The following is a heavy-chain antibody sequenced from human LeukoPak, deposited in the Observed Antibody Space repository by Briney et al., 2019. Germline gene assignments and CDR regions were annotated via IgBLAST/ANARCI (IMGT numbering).Heavy chain of an antibody. Sequence: QPGRSLRLSCAASGFTFSSYGMHWVRQAPGKGLEWVAVISYDGSNKYYADSVKGRFTTSRDNSKNTLYLQMNSLRAEDTAVYYCAKEGGSLNKPGYSSSWGDYWGQGTLVTVS. J-gene: IGHJ4*02. D-gene: IGHD6-13*01. V-gene: IGHV3-30*18. CDR3: AKEGGSLNKPGYSSSWGDY. CDR1: GFTFSSYG. CDR2: ISYDGSNK.